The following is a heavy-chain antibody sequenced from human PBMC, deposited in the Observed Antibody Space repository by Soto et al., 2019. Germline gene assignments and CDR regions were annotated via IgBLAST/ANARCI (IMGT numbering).Heavy chain of an antibody. Sequence: PSETLSLTCTVSGGSISSISHSWGWIRQSPGQGLEWIGNIFYNAITYYPTSPKSRVTISAHTSKNHFSLKLRSVTVADTAVYCCAILVTGTQYYFDFWGHVALFTVS. CDR3: AILVTGTQYYFDF. V-gene: IGHV4-39*02. CDR2: IFYNAIT. D-gene: IGHD1-1*01. J-gene: IGHJ4*01. CDR1: GGSISSISHS.